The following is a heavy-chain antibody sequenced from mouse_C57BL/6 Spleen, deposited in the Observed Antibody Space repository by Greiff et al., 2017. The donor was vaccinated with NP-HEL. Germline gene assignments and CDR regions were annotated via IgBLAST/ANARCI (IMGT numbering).Heavy chain of an antibody. Sequence: EVMLVESGGDLVKPGGSLKLSCAASGFTFSSYGMSWVRQTPDKRLEWVATISSGGSYTYYPDSVKGRFTISRDNAKNTLYLQMSSLKSEDTAMYYCARLDGYSFAYWGQGTLVTVSA. CDR3: ARLDGYSFAY. J-gene: IGHJ3*01. CDR2: ISSGGSYT. V-gene: IGHV5-6*02. CDR1: GFTFSSYG. D-gene: IGHD2-3*01.